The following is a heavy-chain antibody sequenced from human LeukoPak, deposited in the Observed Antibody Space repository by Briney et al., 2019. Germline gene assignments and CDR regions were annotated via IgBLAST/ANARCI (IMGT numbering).Heavy chain of an antibody. CDR2: IQQDGSHK. D-gene: IGHD6-19*01. J-gene: IGHJ4*02. CDR1: GFTFSSHW. Sequence: GGSLRLSCAASGFTFSSHWMYWVRQAPGKGLEWVANIQQDGSHKYYVDSVKGRFTISRDNAKNSLYLQMNSLRAEDTAVYYCARVPLYSSGWNYFEYWGQGTLVTVSS. CDR3: ARVPLYSSGWNYFEY. V-gene: IGHV3-7*05.